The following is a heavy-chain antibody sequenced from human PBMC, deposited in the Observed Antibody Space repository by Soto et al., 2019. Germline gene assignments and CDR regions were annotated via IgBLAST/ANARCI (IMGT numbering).Heavy chain of an antibody. CDR1: GGSISSGGYY. CDR2: IFYSGTT. CDR3: ARDIEPPGSFFDY. J-gene: IGHJ4*02. V-gene: IGHV4-31*03. Sequence: SETLSLTCTVSGGSISSGGYYWSWIRQHPGKGLEWIGYIFYSGTTYYNPSLKSRVTISVDTSKSQFSLKLSSVTAADTAVYYCARDIEPPGSFFDYWGQGTLVTVSS. D-gene: IGHD6-13*01.